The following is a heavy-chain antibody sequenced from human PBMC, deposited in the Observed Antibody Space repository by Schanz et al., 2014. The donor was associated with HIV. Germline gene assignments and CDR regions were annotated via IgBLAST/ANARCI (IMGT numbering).Heavy chain of an antibody. D-gene: IGHD5-12*01. CDR3: AKGLTIWLQPPFDY. J-gene: IGHJ4*02. CDR2: ISHDGSKK. Sequence: QVQLVESGGGVVQPGRSLRLSCAASGFTFSSYGMYWVRQAPGKGLEWVAVISHDGSKKYYADSVRGRITISRDNSKNTLYLQMNSLRAEDTAVYYCAKGLTIWLQPPFDYWGQGTLVTVSS. CDR1: GFTFSSYG. V-gene: IGHV3-30*18.